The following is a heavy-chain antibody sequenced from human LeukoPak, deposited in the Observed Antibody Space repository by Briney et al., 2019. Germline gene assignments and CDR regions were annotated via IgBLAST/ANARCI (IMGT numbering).Heavy chain of an antibody. CDR1: GGSISSGSYY. D-gene: IGHD3-3*01. V-gene: IGHV4-61*02. J-gene: IGHJ4*02. CDR3: ARAGYYDFWSGYCAFDY. CDR2: IYTSGST. Sequence: SQTLSLTCTVSGGSISSGSYYWSWIRQPAGKGLEWIGRIYTSGSTNYNPSLKSRVTISVDTSKNQFSLKLSSVTAADTAVYYCARAGYYDFWSGYCAFDYWGQGTLVTVSS.